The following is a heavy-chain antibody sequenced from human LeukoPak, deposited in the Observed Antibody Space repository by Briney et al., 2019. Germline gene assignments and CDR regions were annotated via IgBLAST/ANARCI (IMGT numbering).Heavy chain of an antibody. CDR1: GYTFTGYY. CDR3: ATDSEVLGYCSGGSCPPGY. V-gene: IGHV1-2*06. Sequence: ASVKVSCKASGYTFTGYYMHWVRQAPGQGLEWMGRINPNSGGTNYAQKSQGRVTMTRDTSISTAYMELSRLRSDDTAVYYCATDSEVLGYCSGGSCPPGYWGQGTLVTVSS. J-gene: IGHJ4*02. CDR2: INPNSGGT. D-gene: IGHD2-15*01.